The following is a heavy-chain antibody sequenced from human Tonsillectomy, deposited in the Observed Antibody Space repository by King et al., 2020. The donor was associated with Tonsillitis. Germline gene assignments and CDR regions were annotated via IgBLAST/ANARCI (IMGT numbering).Heavy chain of an antibody. J-gene: IGHJ6*02. CDR3: GKDRRLGMDSYYGLDV. V-gene: IGHV3-43D*03. D-gene: IGHD7-27*01. CDR2: ISWDGGNT. Sequence: VQLVESGGVVVQPGGSLRLSCAASGFTFDDYAMHWVRQAPGKGLEWVSLISWDGGNTYYADSVKGRFTISRDNSKNSLYLQMNSLRAEDTALYYCGKDRRLGMDSYYGLDVWGQGATVTVSS. CDR1: GFTFDDYA.